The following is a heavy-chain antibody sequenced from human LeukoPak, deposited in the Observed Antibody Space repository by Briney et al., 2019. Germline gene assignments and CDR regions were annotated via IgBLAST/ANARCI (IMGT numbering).Heavy chain of an antibody. J-gene: IGHJ3*02. D-gene: IGHD1-7*01. CDR1: GYTFTSYY. CDR2: INPSGGST. V-gene: IGHV1-46*01. Sequence: ASVKVSCKASGYTFTSYYMHWVRQAPGQGLEWMGIINPSGGSTSYAQKFQGRVTMTRDMSTSTDYMELSGLRSEDTAVYYCARIMGGTPYVAFDIWGQGTMVTVSS. CDR3: ARIMGGTPYVAFDI.